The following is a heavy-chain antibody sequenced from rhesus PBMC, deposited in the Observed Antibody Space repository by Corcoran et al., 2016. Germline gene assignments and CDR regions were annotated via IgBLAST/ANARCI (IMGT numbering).Heavy chain of an antibody. CDR3: ARFRNYVGFDY. CDR2: IYGSSGST. D-gene: IGHD1-26*01. Sequence: QVQLQESGPGLVKPSEPLSLTCAVSGYSISSNYWSCFRQPPGKGLEWIGYIYGSSGSTYYNPSLQGRVTISTDTSKNQFSLKLSSVTAADTAVYCCARFRNYVGFDYWGQGVLVTVSS. V-gene: IGHV4-147*01. CDR1: GYSISSNY. J-gene: IGHJ4*01.